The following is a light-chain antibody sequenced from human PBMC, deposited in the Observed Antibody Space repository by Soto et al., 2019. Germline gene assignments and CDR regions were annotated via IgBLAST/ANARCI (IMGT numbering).Light chain of an antibody. Sequence: EIVLTQSPGTLSLSPGERATLSCRASQTINNYVAWYQQKPRQAPRVLIYDSSIRATGVPDRFSGSGSGTDFTLTISRLEPEDFAVYYCQQYVDSPETFGGETQVEIK. CDR3: QQYVDSPET. CDR2: DSS. CDR1: QTINNY. J-gene: IGKJ4*01. V-gene: IGKV3-20*01.